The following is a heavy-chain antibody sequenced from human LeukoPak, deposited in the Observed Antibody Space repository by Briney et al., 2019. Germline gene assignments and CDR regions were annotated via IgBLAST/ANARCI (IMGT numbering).Heavy chain of an antibody. D-gene: IGHD6-19*01. CDR1: GGSLSSYY. CDR2: IYYSGST. CDR3: ARVELLGSSGWPFDY. V-gene: IGHV4-59*01. J-gene: IGHJ4*02. Sequence: PSETLSLTCTVSGGSLSSYYWSWIRQPPGKGLEWIGYIYYSGSTNYNPSLKSRVTISVDTSKNQFSLKLSSVTAADTAVYYCARVELLGSSGWPFDYWGQGTLVTVSS.